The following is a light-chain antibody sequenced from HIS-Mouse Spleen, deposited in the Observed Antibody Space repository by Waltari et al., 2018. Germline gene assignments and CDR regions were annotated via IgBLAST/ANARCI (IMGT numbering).Light chain of an antibody. CDR2: RNN. V-gene: IGLV1-47*01. J-gene: IGLJ3*02. CDR1: SSNIGSNY. CDR3: AASDASLSGWV. Sequence: QSALTQPPSASGTPGQRVPISCSRSSSNIGSNYVYWYHQLPGTAPKLLIYRNNRRRPGVPYGFFGSKSGASASLAISGRRSADEADYYCAASDASLSGWVFGGGTKLTVL.